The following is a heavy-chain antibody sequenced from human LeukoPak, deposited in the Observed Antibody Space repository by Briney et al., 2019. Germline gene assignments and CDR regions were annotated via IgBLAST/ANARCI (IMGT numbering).Heavy chain of an antibody. Sequence: QPGGSLRLSCAASGFTFSSYAMSWVRQAPGKGLEWVSAISGSGGSTYYADSVKGRFTISRDNAKNSLYLQMNSLRAEDTAVYYCARPLPNSPTSFDYWGQGTLVTVSS. CDR2: ISGSGGST. J-gene: IGHJ4*02. CDR1: GFTFSSYA. CDR3: ARPLPNSPTSFDY. V-gene: IGHV3-23*01.